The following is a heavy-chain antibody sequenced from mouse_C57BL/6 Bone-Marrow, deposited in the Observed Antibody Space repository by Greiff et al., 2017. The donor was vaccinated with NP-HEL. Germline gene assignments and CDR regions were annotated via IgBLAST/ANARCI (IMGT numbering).Heavy chain of an antibody. CDR1: GYTFTSYW. Sequence: QVQLKQPGAELVKPGASVKLSCKASGYTFTSYWMHWVKQRPGQGLEWIGMIHPNSGSTNYNEKFKSKATLTVDKSSSTAYMQLSSLTSEDSAVYYCARSLYGNYEAMDYWGQGTSVTVSS. CDR2: IHPNSGST. D-gene: IGHD2-1*01. J-gene: IGHJ4*01. V-gene: IGHV1-64*01. CDR3: ARSLYGNYEAMDY.